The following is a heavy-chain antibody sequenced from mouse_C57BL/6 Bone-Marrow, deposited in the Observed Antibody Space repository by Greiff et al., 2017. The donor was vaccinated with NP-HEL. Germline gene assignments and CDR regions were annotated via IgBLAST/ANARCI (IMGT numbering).Heavy chain of an antibody. Sequence: QVQLKQSGAELVRPGTSVKVSCKASGYAFTNYLIEWVKQRPGQGLEWIGVINPGSGGTNYNEKFKGKATLTADKSSSTAYMQLSSLTSEDSAVYFCARAYYGSSYYFDYWGQGTTLTVSS. CDR3: ARAYYGSSYYFDY. CDR1: GYAFTNYL. D-gene: IGHD1-1*01. V-gene: IGHV1-54*01. J-gene: IGHJ2*01. CDR2: INPGSGGT.